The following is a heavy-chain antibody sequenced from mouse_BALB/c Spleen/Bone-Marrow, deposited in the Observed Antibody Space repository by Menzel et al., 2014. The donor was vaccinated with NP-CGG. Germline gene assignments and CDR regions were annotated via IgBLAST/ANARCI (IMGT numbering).Heavy chain of an antibody. V-gene: IGHV5-17*02. CDR2: ISGGSTAI. CDR3: ARGGNWDDFDV. J-gene: IGHJ1*01. CDR1: GFTFSSFG. Sequence: EVQGVESGGGLVQPGGSRKLSCAASGFTFSSFGMHWVRQAPEKGLEWVAYISGGSTAICYADTVKGRFTISRDNPKNTLLLQMTSLRSEDTAMYYCARGGNWDDFDVWGAGTTVTVSS. D-gene: IGHD4-1*01.